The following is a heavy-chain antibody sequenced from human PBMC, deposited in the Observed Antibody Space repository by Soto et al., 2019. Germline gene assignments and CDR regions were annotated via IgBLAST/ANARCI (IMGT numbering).Heavy chain of an antibody. CDR1: GYTLTELS. V-gene: IGHV1-2*02. CDR2: FNPNSGGT. J-gene: IGHJ4*02. CDR3: ARTYYDILTGYI. D-gene: IGHD3-9*01. Sequence: ASVKVSCKVSGYTLTELSIHWVRQAPGKGLEWMGWFNPNSGGTNYAQKFQGRVTMTRDTSISTAYMELSRLRSDDTAVYYCARTYYDILTGYIWGQGTLVTVSS.